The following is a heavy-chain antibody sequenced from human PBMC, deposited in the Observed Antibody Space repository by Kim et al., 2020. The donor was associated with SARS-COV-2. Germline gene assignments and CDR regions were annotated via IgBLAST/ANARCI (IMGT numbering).Heavy chain of an antibody. CDR3: VSHGYSSSWYGGRFDP. D-gene: IGHD6-13*01. J-gene: IGHJ5*02. CDR1: GFSFSSYA. V-gene: IGHV3-64D*06. CDR2: ISYNGGST. Sequence: GGSLRLSCSASGFSFSSYAMHWVRQAPGKGLEYVSAISYNGGSTYYADSVKGRFTISRDNSKNTLYLQMSSLRAEDTAVYYCVSHGYSSSWYGGRFDPWGQGTLVTVSS.